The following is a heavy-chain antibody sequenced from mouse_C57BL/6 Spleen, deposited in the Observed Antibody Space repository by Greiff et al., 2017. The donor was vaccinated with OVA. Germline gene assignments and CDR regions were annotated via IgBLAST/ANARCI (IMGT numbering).Heavy chain of an antibody. J-gene: IGHJ2*01. CDR1: GYTFTSYG. D-gene: IGHD2-4*01. CDR2: IYPRSGNT. Sequence: QVQLQQSGAELARPGASVKLSCKASGYTFTSYGISWVKQRTGQGLEWIGEIYPRSGNTYYIEKFNSKATLTADKSSSTEYMELRSLTSEDSAVYYCARYKNYDDGSYYFDYWDQVTTLTVSS. V-gene: IGHV1-81*01. CDR3: ARYKNYDDGSYYFDY.